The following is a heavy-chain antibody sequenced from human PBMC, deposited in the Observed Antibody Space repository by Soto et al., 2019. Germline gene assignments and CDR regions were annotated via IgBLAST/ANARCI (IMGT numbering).Heavy chain of an antibody. CDR3: ARVRDYYGSGYYYYYGMDV. CDR2: INHSGST. J-gene: IGHJ6*02. D-gene: IGHD3-10*01. CDR1: GWYFSGYC. V-gene: IGHV4-34*01. Sequence: PSETLSLTCAVEGWYFSGYCWSWIRQTTGKGLEWIGEINHSGSTNYNPSLKSRVTISVDTSKNQSSLKLSSVTAADTAVYYCARVRDYYGSGYYYYYGMDVWGQGTTVTVSS.